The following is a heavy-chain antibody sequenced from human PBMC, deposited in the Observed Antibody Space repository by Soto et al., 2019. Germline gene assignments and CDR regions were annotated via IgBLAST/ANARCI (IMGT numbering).Heavy chain of an antibody. CDR3: AKEMTSGYYLFDY. CDR2: IRFDGSNE. J-gene: IGHJ4*02. V-gene: IGHV3-30*02. CDR1: GGIFHGYG. Sequence: GGSLRLSCAVPGGIFHGYGMHWVRQAPGKGLEWVAIIRFDGSNEEYPDSVKGRFTISRDNSKNTVYLQMNSLRAEDAVVYYCAKEMTSGYYLFDYWGQGTLVTVSS. D-gene: IGHD3-22*01.